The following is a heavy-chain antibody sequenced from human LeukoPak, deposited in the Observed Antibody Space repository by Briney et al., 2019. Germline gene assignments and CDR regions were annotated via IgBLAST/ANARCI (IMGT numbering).Heavy chain of an antibody. Sequence: GGSLRLSCAASGFTSSSYWMSWVRQAPGKGLEWVANINQDGSEKYYVDSVKGRFTISRDNAKNSLYLQLNSLRAEDTAAYFCARDRYFYDSAGAYYFDYWGQGTLVTVSS. J-gene: IGHJ4*02. CDR2: INQDGSEK. V-gene: IGHV3-7*05. D-gene: IGHD3-22*01. CDR3: ARDRYFYDSAGAYYFDY. CDR1: GFTSSSYW.